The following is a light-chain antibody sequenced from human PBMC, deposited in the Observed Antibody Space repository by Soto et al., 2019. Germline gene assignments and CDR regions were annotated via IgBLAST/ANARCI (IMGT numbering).Light chain of an antibody. V-gene: IGKV1-39*01. CDR1: QSISRY. CDR3: QQYKVYPYT. J-gene: IGKJ2*01. CDR2: AVS. Sequence: DIQMTQSPSSLSASVGDRVTITCRASQSISRYLSWYQKKPGKAPKLLIYAVSTLQPGVPSRFSGSESGTDFTLTISSLRPDDFATFYCQQYKVYPYTFGQGTRLDI.